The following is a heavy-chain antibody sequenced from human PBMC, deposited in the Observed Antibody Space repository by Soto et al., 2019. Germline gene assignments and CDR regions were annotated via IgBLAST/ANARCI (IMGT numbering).Heavy chain of an antibody. CDR1: GFTFSSYA. D-gene: IGHD5-18*01. CDR2: ISGSGGST. V-gene: IGHV3-23*01. Sequence: HPGGSLRLSCAASGFTFSSYAMSWVRQAPGKGLEWVSAISGSGGSTYYADSVKGRFTISRDNSKNTLYLQMNSLRAEDTAVYYCAKELQLWHYYYYGMDVWGQGTTVTVSS. CDR3: AKELQLWHYYYYGMDV. J-gene: IGHJ6*02.